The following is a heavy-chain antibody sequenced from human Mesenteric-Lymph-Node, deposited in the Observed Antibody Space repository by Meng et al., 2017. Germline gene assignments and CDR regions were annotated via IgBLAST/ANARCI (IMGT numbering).Heavy chain of an antibody. V-gene: IGHV4-39*07. CDR2: VFYSGTT. Sequence: QERLQESGPGLLKPSETLSLSCTVSGGSISGSSYNWGWIRQPPGKGLEWIGTVFYSGTTYYNPSLNSRVTISIDTSKSQFSLRLSSVTAADTAVYYCARDPGDHGRLNWFDPWGQGTLVTVSS. CDR3: ARDPGDHGRLNWFDP. J-gene: IGHJ5*02. CDR1: GGSISGSSYN. D-gene: IGHD7-27*01.